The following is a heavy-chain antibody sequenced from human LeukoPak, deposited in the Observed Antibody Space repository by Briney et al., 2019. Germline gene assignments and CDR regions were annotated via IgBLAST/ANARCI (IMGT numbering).Heavy chain of an antibody. D-gene: IGHD3-10*01. J-gene: IGHJ6*03. CDR3: ARVRDYYGSGSYYRPIYYYYYMDV. V-gene: IGHV3-11*04. CDR2: ISSSGSTI. Sequence: GGSLRLSCAASGFTFSDYYMSWIRQAPGKGPEWVSYISSSGSTIYYADSVKGRFTISRDNAKNSLYLQMNSLRAEDTAVYYCARVRDYYGSGSYYRPIYYYYYMDVWGKGTTVTVSS. CDR1: GFTFSDYY.